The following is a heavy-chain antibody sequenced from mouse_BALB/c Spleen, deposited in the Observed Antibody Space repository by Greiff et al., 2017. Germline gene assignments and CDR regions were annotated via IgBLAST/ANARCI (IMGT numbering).Heavy chain of an antibody. D-gene: IGHD1-1*01. V-gene: IGHV2-6-7*01. CDR1: GFSFTGYG. CDR2: IWGDGST. J-gene: IGHJ2*01. CDR3: ARLYYGSSYYFDY. Sequence: VKLMESGPGLVAPSQSLSITCTVSGFSFTGYGVNWVRQPPGKGLEWLGMIWGDGSTDYNSALKSRLSISKDNSKSQVFLKMNSLQTDDTARYYCARLYYGSSYYFDYWGQGTTLTVSS.